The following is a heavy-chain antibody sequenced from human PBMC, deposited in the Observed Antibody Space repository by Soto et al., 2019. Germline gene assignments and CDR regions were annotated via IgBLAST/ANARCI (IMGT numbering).Heavy chain of an antibody. Sequence: QVQLVESGGGVVQPGRSLRLSCAASGFTFSSYGMHWVRQAPGKGLEWVAVISYDGSNKYYADSVKGRFTISRDNSKNTLYLQMNSLRAEDTAVYYCAKDPRILWFGEFPRAQHWGQGTLVTVSS. CDR2: ISYDGSNK. J-gene: IGHJ1*01. V-gene: IGHV3-30*18. CDR1: GFTFSSYG. CDR3: AKDPRILWFGEFPRAQH. D-gene: IGHD3-10*01.